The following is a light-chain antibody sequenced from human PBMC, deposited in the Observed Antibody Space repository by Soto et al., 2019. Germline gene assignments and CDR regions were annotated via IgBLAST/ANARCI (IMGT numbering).Light chain of an antibody. V-gene: IGKV3D-20*02. CDR3: QQRSNWPPGT. J-gene: IGKJ1*01. Sequence: EIVLTQSPGTLSLSPGERATLSCRAIQSVSNNYLAWYQQKPGQAPRLLIHDASSRATGIPDRFSGSGSGTDFTLTISSLEPEDFAVYYCQQRSNWPPGTFGQGTKVDIK. CDR2: DAS. CDR1: QSVSNNY.